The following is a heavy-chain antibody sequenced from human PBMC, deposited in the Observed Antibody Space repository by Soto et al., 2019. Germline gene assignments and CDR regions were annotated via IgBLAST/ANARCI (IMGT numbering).Heavy chain of an antibody. CDR1: GFTVSSNY. CDR3: AYDYGDDYYMDV. CDR2: IYSGGST. V-gene: IGHV3-66*01. Sequence: GGSLRLSCAASGFTVSSNYMSWVRQAPGKGLEWVSVIYSGGSTYYADSVKGRFTISRDNSKNTLYLQTNSLRAEDTAVYYCAYDYGDDYYMDVWGKGTTVTVSS. J-gene: IGHJ6*03. D-gene: IGHD4-17*01.